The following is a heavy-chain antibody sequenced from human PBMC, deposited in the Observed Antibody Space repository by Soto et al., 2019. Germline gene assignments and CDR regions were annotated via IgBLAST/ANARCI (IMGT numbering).Heavy chain of an antibody. V-gene: IGHV3-23*01. CDR1: VFTFTASE. J-gene: IGHJ4*02. Sequence: GPLRLSGATPVFTFTASELTWVRQAPGKGLDWVSGISPIGDTTYYADSVKGRFTISRDNSKTVLYLQMTSLRAEDTAVYYCAFKGTANPFYWGQGTLVTVSS. D-gene: IGHD2-21*02. CDR2: ISPIGDTT. CDR3: AFKGTANPFY.